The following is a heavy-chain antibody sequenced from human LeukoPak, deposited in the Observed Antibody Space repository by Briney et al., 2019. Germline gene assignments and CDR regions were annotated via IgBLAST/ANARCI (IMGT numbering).Heavy chain of an antibody. D-gene: IGHD3-16*01. CDR1: GFTFSSYS. CDR3: ARVKAGEGTPDY. CDR2: ISSSSSYI. J-gene: IGHJ4*02. V-gene: IGHV3-21*01. Sequence: SGGSLRLSCAASGFTFSSYSMNWVRQAPGKGLEWVSSISSSSSYIYYADSVKGRFTISRDNAKNSLYLQMNSLRAEDTAVYYCARVKAGEGTPDYWGQGTLVTVSS.